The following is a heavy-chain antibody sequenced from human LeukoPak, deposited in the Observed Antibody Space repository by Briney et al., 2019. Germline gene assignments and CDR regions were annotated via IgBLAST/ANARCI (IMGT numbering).Heavy chain of an antibody. CDR2: ISSSSSYT. D-gene: IGHD6-13*01. CDR1: GFTFSSYA. J-gene: IGHJ4*02. CDR3: ARVVAAAEDY. V-gene: IGHV3-21*05. Sequence: PGGSLRLSCAASGFTFSSYAMSWVRQAPGKGLEWVSYISSSSSYTNYADSVKGRFTISRDNAKNSLYLQMNSLRAEDTAVYYCARVVAAAEDYWGQGTLVTVSS.